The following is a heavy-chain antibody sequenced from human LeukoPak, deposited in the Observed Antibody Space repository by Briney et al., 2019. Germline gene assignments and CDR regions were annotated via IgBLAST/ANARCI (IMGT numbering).Heavy chain of an antibody. Sequence: GESLKISCEASGYSFASFSIGWVRQMPGKGLEWMGIIYPGDSDTRYSPSFQGQVTISADKSISTAYLQWSSLKASDTAMYYCAKILYSGYEADYWGQGTLVTVSS. CDR2: IYPGDSDT. CDR1: GYSFASFS. J-gene: IGHJ4*02. CDR3: AKILYSGYEADY. V-gene: IGHV5-51*01. D-gene: IGHD5-12*01.